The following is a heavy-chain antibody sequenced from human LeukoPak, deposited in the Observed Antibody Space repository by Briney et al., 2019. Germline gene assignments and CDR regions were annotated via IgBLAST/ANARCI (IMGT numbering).Heavy chain of an antibody. Sequence: GGSLRLSCAASGFTFSSYEMNWVRQAPGKGLEWVSYISSSGSTIYYADAVKGRFTISRDNAKNSLCLQMNSLRAEDTAVYYCARDFGHWELNGGYYFDYWGQGTLVTVSS. D-gene: IGHD1-26*01. V-gene: IGHV3-48*03. CDR1: GFTFSSYE. CDR3: ARDFGHWELNGGYYFDY. J-gene: IGHJ4*02. CDR2: ISSSGSTI.